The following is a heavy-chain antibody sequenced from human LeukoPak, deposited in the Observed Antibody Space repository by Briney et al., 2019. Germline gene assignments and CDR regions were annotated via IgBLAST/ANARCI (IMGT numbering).Heavy chain of an antibody. V-gene: IGHV4-39*01. J-gene: IGHJ4*02. CDR3: ASQYCSGGSCFLNY. CDR2: IYYSGST. CDR1: GGSISSSSYY. Sequence: SETLSLTCTVSGGSISSSSYYWGWIRQPPGKGLEWIGSIYYSGSTYYNPSLKSRVTISVDTSKNQFSLKLSSVTAADTAVYYCASQYCSGGSCFLNYWGQGTLVTVSS. D-gene: IGHD2-15*01.